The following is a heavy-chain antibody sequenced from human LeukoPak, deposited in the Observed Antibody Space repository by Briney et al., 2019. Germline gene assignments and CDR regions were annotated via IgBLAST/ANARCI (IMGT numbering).Heavy chain of an antibody. CDR3: ARGLEGYSAGWSRFFEY. V-gene: IGHV4-38-2*01. Sequence: PSETLSLTCGVSGYSISRGYYWGWLRQPPGNGLEWIGNIYHTGSTYYNPSLRSRVTISVDTSKNQFFLKLTSVTAADTAVYYCARGLEGYSAGWSRFFEYWGQGTLATVSS. CDR2: IYHTGST. CDR1: GYSISRGYY. D-gene: IGHD6-19*01. J-gene: IGHJ4*02.